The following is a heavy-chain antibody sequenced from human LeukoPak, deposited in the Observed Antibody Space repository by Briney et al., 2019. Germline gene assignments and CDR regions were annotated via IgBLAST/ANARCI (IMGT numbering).Heavy chain of an antibody. V-gene: IGHV3-48*01. CDR2: ISTSSSTI. CDR3: ARDVNYDFWSGEGDAFDI. Sequence: GGSLRLSCAAAGFTFSSYSMNWVRQAPGKGLEWVSYISTSSSTIYYADSVKGRFTISRDNAKNSLYLQMNSLRAEDTAVYYCARDVNYDFWSGEGDAFDIWGQGTMVTVSS. CDR1: GFTFSSYS. J-gene: IGHJ3*02. D-gene: IGHD3-3*01.